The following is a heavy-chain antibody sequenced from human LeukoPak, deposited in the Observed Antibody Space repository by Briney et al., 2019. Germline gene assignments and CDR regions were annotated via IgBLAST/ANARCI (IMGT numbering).Heavy chain of an antibody. CDR1: GFTFSSYA. J-gene: IGHJ4*02. CDR2: ISYDGSNK. Sequence: GGSLRLSCAASGFTFSSYAMHWVRQASGEGLEWVAVISYDGSNKYYADSVKGRFTISRDNSKNTLYLQMNRLRAEDTAVYYCASGMDYYDSSGYYSRDYWGQGTLVTVSS. D-gene: IGHD3-22*01. CDR3: ASGMDYYDSSGYYSRDY. V-gene: IGHV3-30-3*01.